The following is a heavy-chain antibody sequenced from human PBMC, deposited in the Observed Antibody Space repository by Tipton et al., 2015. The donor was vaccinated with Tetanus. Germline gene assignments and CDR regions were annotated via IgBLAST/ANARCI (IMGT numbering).Heavy chain of an antibody. CDR3: ARGGRDAYNNPLGAFDV. CDR2: ISNSGRT. CDR1: GDSVRSGDYQ. Sequence: TLSLTCTVSGDSVRSGDYQWNWIRQSPGKGLEWLAYISNSGRTNSNYDLKSRISISRDTSKNQFSLSLRSVAAADTAVYYCARGGRDAYNNPLGAFDVWGRGTTVTVSS. V-gene: IGHV4-61*08. D-gene: IGHD5-24*01. J-gene: IGHJ3*01.